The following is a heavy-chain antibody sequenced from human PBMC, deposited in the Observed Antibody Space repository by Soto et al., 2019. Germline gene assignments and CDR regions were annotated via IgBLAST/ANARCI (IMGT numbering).Heavy chain of an antibody. CDR2: IYPGDSDT. CDR3: ARLQGRPFGSGSYFYYYYGMDV. V-gene: IGHV5-51*01. Sequence: PGESLKISCKGSGYSFTSYWIGWVRQMPGKGLEWMGIIYPGDSDTRYSPSFQGQVTISADKSISTAYLQWSSLKASDTAMYYCARLQGRPFGSGSYFYYYYGMDVWGQGTTVPVSS. J-gene: IGHJ6*02. D-gene: IGHD3-10*01. CDR1: GYSFTSYW.